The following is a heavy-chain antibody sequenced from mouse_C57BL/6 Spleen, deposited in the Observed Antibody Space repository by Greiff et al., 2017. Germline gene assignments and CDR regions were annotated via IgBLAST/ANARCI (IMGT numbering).Heavy chain of an antibody. D-gene: IGHD2-5*01. CDR1: GYTFTSYW. Sequence: QVQLQQPGAELVRPGSSVKLSCKASGYTFTSYWMDWVKQRPGQGLEWIGNIYPSDSETHYNQKFKDKATLTVDKSSSTAYMQLSSLTSEDSAVYYCARPAYYSNPDYAMDYWGQGTSVTVSS. CDR3: ARPAYYSNPDYAMDY. CDR2: IYPSDSET. J-gene: IGHJ4*01. V-gene: IGHV1-61*01.